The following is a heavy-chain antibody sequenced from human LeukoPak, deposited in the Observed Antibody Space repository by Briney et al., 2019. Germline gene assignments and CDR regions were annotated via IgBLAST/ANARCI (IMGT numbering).Heavy chain of an antibody. D-gene: IGHD1-26*01. CDR2: IGGSGGGT. J-gene: IGHJ3*02. V-gene: IGHV3-23*01. Sequence: GGSLRLSCAASGFTFSSYAMGWVRQPPGKGLEWVSSIGGSGGGTYYADSVKGRFTISRDNSKNTLYLQMNSLRAEDTAVYYCARDSGGVDAFDIWGQGTMVTVSS. CDR3: ARDSGGVDAFDI. CDR1: GFTFSSYA.